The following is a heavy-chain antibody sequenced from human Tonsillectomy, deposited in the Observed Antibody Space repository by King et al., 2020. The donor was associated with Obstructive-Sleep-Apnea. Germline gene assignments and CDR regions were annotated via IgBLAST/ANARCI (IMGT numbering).Heavy chain of an antibody. CDR2: IYYSGSS. Sequence: QLQESGPRLVKPSETLSLTCTVSGGSINSSYYWGWIRQSPEKGLEWIGSIYYSGSSYYNPSLRRRVTISLDTSTNQFFLNLRSVTAADKPVYFCARPHLWFGATSLAWFDPWGPGTLVSVSS. V-gene: IGHV4-39*07. D-gene: IGHD3-10*01. J-gene: IGHJ5*02. CDR3: ARPHLWFGATSLAWFDP. CDR1: GGSINSSYY.